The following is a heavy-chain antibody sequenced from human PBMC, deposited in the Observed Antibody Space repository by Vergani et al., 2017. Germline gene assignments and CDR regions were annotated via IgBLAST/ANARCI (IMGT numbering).Heavy chain of an antibody. CDR2: IGVDGDR. CDR3: AKEFCGTGNCYGWNHLDV. Sequence: VESGGGLVQPGGSLRLSCTVSGFTFSSNDFHWVRQTAGKGLEWVSSIGVDGDRYYSDSVKGRFTISIDNGQMYLYLDMDNLRVEDTAVYFCAKEFCGTGNCYGWNHLDVWVEGTSVTVCS. D-gene: IGHD1-1*01. J-gene: IGHJ6*01. V-gene: IGHV3-13*01. CDR1: GFTFSSND.